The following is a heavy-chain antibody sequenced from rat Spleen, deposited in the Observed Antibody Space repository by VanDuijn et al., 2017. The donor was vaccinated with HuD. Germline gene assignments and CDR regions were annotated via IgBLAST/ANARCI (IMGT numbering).Heavy chain of an antibody. CDR1: GFTFSNYH. V-gene: IGHV5-25*01. CDR2: ISSGGGDT. CDR3: AGPTEGIAWFVY. Sequence: EVQLVESGGGLVQPGRSMKLSCAASGFTFSNYHMAWVRQAPTKGLEWVASISSGGGDTYYRDSVKGRFTISRDIAKSILFLEMDSLRSEDTATYYCAGPTEGIAWFVYWGQGTLVTVSS. D-gene: IGHD1-11*01. J-gene: IGHJ3*01.